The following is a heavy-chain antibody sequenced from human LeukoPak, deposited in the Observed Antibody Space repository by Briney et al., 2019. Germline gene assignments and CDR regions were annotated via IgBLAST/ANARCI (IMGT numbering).Heavy chain of an antibody. CDR3: ATYTNWVAGDV. V-gene: IGHV3-7*01. Sequence: AESLRPSGVASGFFLGYSWLGWVRQAQRNGHEWVADIKKDGSVKEYLDSVKGRFTISRDNAKNTLYLQMDSLRAEDTGVYYCATYTNWVAGDVWGQGTTVSVS. D-gene: IGHD7-27*01. CDR1: GFFLGYSW. CDR2: IKKDGSVK. J-gene: IGHJ6*01.